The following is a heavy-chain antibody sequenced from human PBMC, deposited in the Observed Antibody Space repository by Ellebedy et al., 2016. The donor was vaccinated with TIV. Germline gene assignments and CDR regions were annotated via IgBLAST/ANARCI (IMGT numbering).Heavy chain of an antibody. Sequence: GGSLRLXXAASGFTFSSYSMNWVRQAPGKGLEWVSSISSSSSYIYYADSVKGRFTISRDNAKNSLYLQMNSLRAEDTAVYYCARDSDPRYYYGMDVWGQGTTVTVSS. CDR1: GFTFSSYS. CDR2: ISSSSSYI. J-gene: IGHJ6*02. D-gene: IGHD3-10*01. V-gene: IGHV3-21*01. CDR3: ARDSDPRYYYGMDV.